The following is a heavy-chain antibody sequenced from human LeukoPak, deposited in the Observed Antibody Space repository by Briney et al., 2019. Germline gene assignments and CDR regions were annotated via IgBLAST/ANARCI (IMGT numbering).Heavy chain of an antibody. CDR1: GGSISSGSYY. CDR2: IYTSGST. V-gene: IGHV4-61*02. D-gene: IGHD3-9*01. Sequence: SETLSLTCTVSGGSISSGSYYWGWIRQPAGKGLEWIGRIYTSGSTNYNPSLKSRVTISVGTSKNQFSLKLSSVTAADTAVYYCARDVRDFLTGATRRYYYYYYYMDVWGKGTTVTISS. J-gene: IGHJ6*03. CDR3: ARDVRDFLTGATRRYYYYYYYMDV.